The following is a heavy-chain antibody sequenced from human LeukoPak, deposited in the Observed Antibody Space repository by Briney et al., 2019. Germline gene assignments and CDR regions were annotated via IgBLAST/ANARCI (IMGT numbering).Heavy chain of an antibody. CDR3: AKVGSSGYREYYFDY. CDR2: ISGSGGST. CDR1: GFTFSSYA. J-gene: IGHJ4*02. V-gene: IGHV3-23*01. Sequence: GGSLRLSCAASGFTFSSYAMSWVRQAPGKGLEWVSAISGSGGSTYYADSVKGRFTISRDNSKNTLYLQMNSLRAEDTAVYYCAKVGSSGYREYYFDYWGQGTLVTASS. D-gene: IGHD3-22*01.